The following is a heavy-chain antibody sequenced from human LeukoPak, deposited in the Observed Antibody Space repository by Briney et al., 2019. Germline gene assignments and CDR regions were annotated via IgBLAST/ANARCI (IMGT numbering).Heavy chain of an antibody. Sequence: GGSLRLSCAASGFTFSSYSMNWVRQAPGKGLEWVSSISSSSSYIYHADSVKGRFTISRDNAKNSLYLQMNSLRAEDTAVYYCARDILAYYGSGSYYKEPDGMDVWGQGTTVTVSS. J-gene: IGHJ6*02. CDR2: ISSSSSYI. CDR3: ARDILAYYGSGSYYKEPDGMDV. V-gene: IGHV3-21*01. CDR1: GFTFSSYS. D-gene: IGHD3-10*01.